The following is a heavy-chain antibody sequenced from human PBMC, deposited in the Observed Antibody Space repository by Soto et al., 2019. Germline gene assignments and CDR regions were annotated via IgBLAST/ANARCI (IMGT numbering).Heavy chain of an antibody. CDR2: ISAYNGNT. CDR3: ARLGLYDFWSGYSPRGSMDV. CDR1: GYTFTSYG. J-gene: IGHJ6*02. Sequence: ASVKVSCKASGYTFTSYGISWVRQAPGQGLEWMGWISAYNGNTNYAQKLQGRVTMTTDTSTSTAYMELRSLRSDDTAVYYCARLGLYDFWSGYSPRGSMDVWGQGTKVTVSS. D-gene: IGHD3-3*01. V-gene: IGHV1-18*04.